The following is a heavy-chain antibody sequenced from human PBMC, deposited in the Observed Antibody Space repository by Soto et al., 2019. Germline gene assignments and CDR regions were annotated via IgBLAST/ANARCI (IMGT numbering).Heavy chain of an antibody. CDR1: GYNFNKYY. CDR2: IKPSDGST. V-gene: IGHV1-46*02. D-gene: IGHD2-21*02. CDR3: ARGLAPDAVTAHDY. Sequence: ASVKVSCKASGYNFNKYYIDWVRQAPGQGLEWMGIIKPSDGSTTYAQKFQGRVTMIRDTSTSTAYLELSSLRAEDTAVYYCARGLAPDAVTAHDYWGQGTLVTLSS. J-gene: IGHJ4*02.